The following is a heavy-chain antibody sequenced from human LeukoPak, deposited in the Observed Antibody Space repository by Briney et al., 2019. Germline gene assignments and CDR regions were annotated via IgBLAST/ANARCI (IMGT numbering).Heavy chain of an antibody. Sequence: GGSLRLSCSASGFTFSSRWMSWVRQAPGKGLEWVANIKEDGSQKYYADSVKGRFTISRDNAKNSLYLQLNSLRAEDTAMYYCAGDRGYLQFDYWGQGTLVTVSS. CDR3: AGDRGYLQFDY. J-gene: IGHJ4*02. D-gene: IGHD3-10*01. V-gene: IGHV3-7*03. CDR2: IKEDGSQK. CDR1: GFTFSSRW.